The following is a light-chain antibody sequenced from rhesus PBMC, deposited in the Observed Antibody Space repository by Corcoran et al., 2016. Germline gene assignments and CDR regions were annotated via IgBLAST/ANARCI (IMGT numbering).Light chain of an antibody. Sequence: DIVMTQTPLSLPITPGEPASISCRSSQSLLHSNGNPYLHWYLQTPGQSPQLLIYGGSNRAFGVPDRFRGSGSGTDFTMKISKVDAEDVGVYYCVQAIAFPYSFGQGTKVEIK. CDR3: VQAIAFPYS. CDR2: GGS. V-gene: IGKV2-72*01. J-gene: IGKJ2*01. CDR1: QSLLHSNGNPY.